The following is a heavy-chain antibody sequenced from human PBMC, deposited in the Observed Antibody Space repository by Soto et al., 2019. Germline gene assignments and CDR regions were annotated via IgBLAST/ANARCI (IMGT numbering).Heavy chain of an antibody. J-gene: IGHJ4*02. Sequence: QVQLVQSGAEVKKPGASVKVSCKASGYTLTSYAMHWGRQAPGQRIEWMGWINDGNGNTKYSQKFQGRVTITRDTSASTAYMELSSLRSEDTAVYYCAREPLLAAVGYFDYWGQGTLVTVSS. CDR3: AREPLLAAVGYFDY. CDR2: INDGNGNT. D-gene: IGHD6-13*01. V-gene: IGHV1-3*01. CDR1: GYTLTSYA.